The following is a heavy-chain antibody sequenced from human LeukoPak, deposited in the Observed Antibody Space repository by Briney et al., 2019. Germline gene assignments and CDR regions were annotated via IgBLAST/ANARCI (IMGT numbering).Heavy chain of an antibody. CDR1: DYSISSGYY. D-gene: IGHD2-2*01. V-gene: IGHV4-38-2*01. CDR2: FYHSGST. Sequence: SETLSLTCAVSDYSISSGYYWDWIRQPPGKGLEWIGSFYHSGSTYYNPSLQSRVTISVDTPKNQFSLKLSSVTAADTAVYYCARGYCSSTSCYAWGMDVWGKGTTVTVSS. J-gene: IGHJ6*04. CDR3: ARGYCSSTSCYAWGMDV.